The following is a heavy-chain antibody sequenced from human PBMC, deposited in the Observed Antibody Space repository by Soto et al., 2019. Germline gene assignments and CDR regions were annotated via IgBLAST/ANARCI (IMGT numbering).Heavy chain of an antibody. CDR2: INHSGST. Sequence: SETLSLTCAVYGGSFSGYYWSWIRQPPGKGLEWIGEINHSGSTNYNPSLKSRVTISVDTSKNQFSLKLSSVTAADTAVYYCAGGGVLPGEFGYYWGQGTLVTVSS. J-gene: IGHJ4*02. V-gene: IGHV4-34*01. CDR3: AGGGVLPGEFGYY. CDR1: GGSFSGYY. D-gene: IGHD3-16*01.